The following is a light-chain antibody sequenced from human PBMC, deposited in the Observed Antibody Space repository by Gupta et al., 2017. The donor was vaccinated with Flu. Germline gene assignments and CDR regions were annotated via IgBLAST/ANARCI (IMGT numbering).Light chain of an antibody. CDR3: HHTRSHPFFT. CDR1: ENVKNY. Sequence: DMQVTQSPSSLSSSVGDIFTLSCRTRENVKNYINWYQQRPGQVPRLLVYRASFLQTGVSSRFGVGGLGKHFSLTNTKRQQEELSSYYYHHTRSHPFFTFGQGTTLDI. J-gene: IGKJ2*01. CDR2: RAS. V-gene: IGKV1-39*01.